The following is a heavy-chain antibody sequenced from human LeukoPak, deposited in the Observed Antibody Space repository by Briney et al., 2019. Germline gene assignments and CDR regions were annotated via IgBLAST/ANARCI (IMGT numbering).Heavy chain of an antibody. CDR3: AGAAGASIFGYAY. CDR1: GFTFTSYS. D-gene: IGHD5-18*01. J-gene: IGHJ4*02. V-gene: IGHV3-48*02. Sequence: GGSLRLSCAASGFTFTSYSMNWVRQAPGKGLEWVSYISPSSSTIYYADSVKGRFTISRDSAKKSLYLQMNSLRHEDTAVYYCAGAAGASIFGYAYWGQGTLVTVSS. CDR2: ISPSSSTI.